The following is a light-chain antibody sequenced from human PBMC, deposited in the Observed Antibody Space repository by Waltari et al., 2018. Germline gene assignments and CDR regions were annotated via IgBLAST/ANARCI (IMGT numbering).Light chain of an antibody. CDR3: QQANTFPPGVT. Sequence: DIQMTQSPSSVSASVGDRINITCRASQDIGNWLAWYQQKPGTAPKLLIYAASRLQRWVPARFSGSGFGTDFTLTIVSLQPEDFATYFCQQANTFPPGVTFGGGTKVEI. CDR2: AAS. CDR1: QDIGNW. V-gene: IGKV1D-12*01. J-gene: IGKJ4*01.